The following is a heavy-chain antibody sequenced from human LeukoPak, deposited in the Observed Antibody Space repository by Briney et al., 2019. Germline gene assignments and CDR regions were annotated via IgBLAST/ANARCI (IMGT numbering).Heavy chain of an antibody. V-gene: IGHV3-23*01. CDR2: ISGSGDST. D-gene: IGHD3-22*01. Sequence: GGSLRLSCAASGFTFSSYAMSWVRQAPGKGLEWVSDISGSGDSTYYADSVKGRFTISRDNSKNTLYLQMNSLRVEDTAVYFCAKGGYYDSSGYYGYWGQGTLVTVSS. J-gene: IGHJ4*02. CDR1: GFTFSSYA. CDR3: AKGGYYDSSGYYGY.